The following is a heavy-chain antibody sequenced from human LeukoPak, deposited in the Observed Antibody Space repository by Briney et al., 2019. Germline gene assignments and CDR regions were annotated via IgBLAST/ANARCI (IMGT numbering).Heavy chain of an antibody. CDR1: GFTFSSYA. CDR3: ATFRFLGT. J-gene: IGHJ3*01. D-gene: IGHD3-3*01. CDR2: ISYDGSNK. Sequence: GGSLRLSCAASGFTFSSYAMHWVRQAPGKGLEWVAVISYDGSNKYYADSVKGRFTISRDNSKNTLYLQMNSLRAEDTAIYYCATFRFLGTWGQGTMVTVSP. V-gene: IGHV3-30*04.